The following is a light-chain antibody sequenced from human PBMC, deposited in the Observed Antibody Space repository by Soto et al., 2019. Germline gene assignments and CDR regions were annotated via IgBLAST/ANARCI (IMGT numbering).Light chain of an antibody. CDR1: SSDVGEYNY. J-gene: IGLJ1*01. Sequence: QSVLTQPASVSGSPGQSITISCTGTSSDVGEYNYVSWYQQHPGKAPKLMIYDVSNRPSGVSNRFSGSKSGNTASLTISGLQAEDEADYYCSSYTSSSTPYVFGTGTKVTV. CDR3: SSYTSSSTPYV. CDR2: DVS. V-gene: IGLV2-14*01.